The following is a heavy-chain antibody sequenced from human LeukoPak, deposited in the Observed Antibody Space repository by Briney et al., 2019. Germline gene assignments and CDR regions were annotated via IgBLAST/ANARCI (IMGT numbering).Heavy chain of an antibody. D-gene: IGHD6-13*01. Sequence: SGGSLRLSCAASGFTVSSNYMSWVRQAPGKGLEWVSVIYSGGSTYYADSVKGRFTISRDNSKNTLYLQMNSLRAEDTAVYYCARDSSSWTGYFDYWGQGTLVTVSS. V-gene: IGHV3-53*01. CDR1: GFTVSSNY. J-gene: IGHJ4*02. CDR3: ARDSSSWTGYFDY. CDR2: IYSGGST.